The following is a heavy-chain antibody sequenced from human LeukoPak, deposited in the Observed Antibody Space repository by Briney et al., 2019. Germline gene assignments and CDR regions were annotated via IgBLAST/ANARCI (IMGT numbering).Heavy chain of an antibody. D-gene: IGHD3-10*01. CDR3: ARDRRELLWFGELRDAFDI. J-gene: IGHJ3*02. CDR2: IYYSGST. Sequence: SETLSLTCTVSGGSISSGSYYWSWIRQPPGKGLEWIGYIYYSGSTNYNPSLKSRVTISVDTSKNQFSLKLSSVTAADTAVYYCARDRRELLWFGELRDAFDIWGQGTMVTVSS. V-gene: IGHV4-61*01. CDR1: GGSISSGSYY.